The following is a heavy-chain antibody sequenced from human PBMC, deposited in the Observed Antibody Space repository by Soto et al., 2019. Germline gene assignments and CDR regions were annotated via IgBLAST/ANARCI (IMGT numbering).Heavy chain of an antibody. CDR2: ISNDGSNK. V-gene: IGHV3-30-3*01. D-gene: IGHD4-4*01. Sequence: QVQLVESGGGVVQPGRSLRLSCAASGFTFSSYAMHWVRQAPGKGLEWVAVISNDGSNKYYTDSVKGRFTISRDTSKNTLYLQRNSRRDEDTAVYYCARPLWRDDYNWGYFNLWGRGTLVPVSS. CDR3: ARPLWRDDYNWGYFNL. CDR1: GFTFSSYA. J-gene: IGHJ2*01.